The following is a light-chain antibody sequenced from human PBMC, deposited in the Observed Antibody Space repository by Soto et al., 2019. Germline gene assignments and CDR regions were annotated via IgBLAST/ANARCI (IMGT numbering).Light chain of an antibody. J-gene: IGLJ1*01. Sequence: QSALTQPASVSGSPGQSITISCTGTSSDVGGYDYVSWYQHHPGKAPKLIIFEVSVRPSGVSNRFSGSKSGNTASLTISGLQVEDEADYYCTSYATSSPYVFGTGTQLTVL. V-gene: IGLV2-14*01. CDR1: SSDVGGYDY. CDR2: EVS. CDR3: TSYATSSPYV.